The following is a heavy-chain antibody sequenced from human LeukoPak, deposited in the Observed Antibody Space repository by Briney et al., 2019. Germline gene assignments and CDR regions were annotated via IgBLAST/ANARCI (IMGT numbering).Heavy chain of an antibody. V-gene: IGHV3-48*04. CDR3: AREPPTDNYYFDF. J-gene: IGHJ4*02. D-gene: IGHD1-20*01. CDR1: GFTFSSYG. CDR2: ISSSGSTI. Sequence: GGSLRLSCAASGFTFSSYGMHWVRQAPGKGLEWVSYISSSGSTIYYADSLKGRFTISRDNAKNSLYLQMNSLRAEDTAVYYCAREPPTDNYYFDFWGQGTLVTVSS.